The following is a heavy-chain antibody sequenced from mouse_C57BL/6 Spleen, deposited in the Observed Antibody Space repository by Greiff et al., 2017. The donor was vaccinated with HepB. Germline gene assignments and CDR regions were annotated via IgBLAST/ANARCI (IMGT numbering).Heavy chain of an antibody. D-gene: IGHD2-4*01. J-gene: IGHJ3*01. Sequence: EVKLMESGGGLVKPGGSLKLSCAASGFTFSDYGMHWVRQAPEKGLEWVAYISSGSSTIYYADTVKGRFTISRDNAKNTLFLQMTSLRSEDTAMYYCARCYYDYDGFAYWGQGTLVTVSA. CDR3: ARCYYDYDGFAY. V-gene: IGHV5-17*01. CDR1: GFTFSDYG. CDR2: ISSGSSTI.